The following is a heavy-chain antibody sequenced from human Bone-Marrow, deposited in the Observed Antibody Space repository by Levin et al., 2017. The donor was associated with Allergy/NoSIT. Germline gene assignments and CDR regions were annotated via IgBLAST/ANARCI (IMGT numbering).Heavy chain of an antibody. D-gene: IGHD3-16*01. CDR1: GFTFSSYA. Sequence: QAGGSLRLSCAASGFTFSSYAMSWVRQAPGKGLEWVSTIRGSGGGTYYADSVQGRFTISRDNSNNTLYLQMNSLRAEDTALYYCTKDWSRVMVTFGGGNWGQGTPVTVSS. CDR3: TKDWSRVMVTFGGGN. J-gene: IGHJ4*02. V-gene: IGHV3-23*01. CDR2: IRGSGGGT.